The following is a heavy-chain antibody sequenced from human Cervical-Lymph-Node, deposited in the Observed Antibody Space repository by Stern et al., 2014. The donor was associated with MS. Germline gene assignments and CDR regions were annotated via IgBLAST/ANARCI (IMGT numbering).Heavy chain of an antibody. V-gene: IGHV2-5*02. J-gene: IGHJ4*02. D-gene: IGHD2-15*01. CDR3: AHSRVKYCRGGTCYSSLFDY. CDR2: LYWDDDK. Sequence: QITLKESGPTLVKPTQTVTLTCTLSGFSVATAGVGVGWIRQPPGKALEWLALLYWDDDKMYSPSFKKRLNIIKDNSQNHVGLIMTNVDPVDTATYYCAHSRVKYCRGGTCYSSLFDYGGQGTLVTVS. CDR1: GFSVATAGVG.